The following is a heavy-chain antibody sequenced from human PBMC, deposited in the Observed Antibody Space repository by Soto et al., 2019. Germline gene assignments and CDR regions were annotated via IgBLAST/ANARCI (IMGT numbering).Heavy chain of an antibody. CDR3: ARGGRGYSSSSVQNYYYYDYMDV. V-gene: IGHV1-69*02. CDR1: GGTFSSYT. Sequence: QVQLVQSGAEVKKPGSSVKVSCKASGGTFSSYTISWVRQAPGQGLEWMGRIIPILGIANYAQKFQGRVTITADKSTSTAYMELSSLRSEDTAVYYCARGGRGYSSSSVQNYYYYDYMDVWGKGTTVTVSS. CDR2: IIPILGIA. J-gene: IGHJ6*03. D-gene: IGHD6-6*01.